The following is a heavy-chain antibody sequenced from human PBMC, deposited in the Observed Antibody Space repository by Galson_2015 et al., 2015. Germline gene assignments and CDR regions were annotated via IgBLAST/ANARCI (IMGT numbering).Heavy chain of an antibody. CDR3: ARHDYGDYGFDY. CDR1: GGTFSSYA. CDR2: IIPIFGTA. Sequence: SVKVSCKASGGTFSSYAISWVRQAPGQGLEWMGGIIPIFGTANYAQKFQGRVTITADESTSTAYMELSSLRSEDTAVYYCARHDYGDYGFDYWGQGTLVTVSS. J-gene: IGHJ4*02. D-gene: IGHD4-17*01. V-gene: IGHV1-69*13.